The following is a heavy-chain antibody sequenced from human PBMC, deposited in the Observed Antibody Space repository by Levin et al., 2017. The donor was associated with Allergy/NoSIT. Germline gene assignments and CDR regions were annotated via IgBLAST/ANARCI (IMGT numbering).Heavy chain of an antibody. CDR1: GFTFSSYA. CDR3: AKGCCCGSPYGYFDS. V-gene: IGHV3-30*04. Sequence: PGGSLRLSCAASGFTFSSYAMHWVRQAPGKGLEWLAVISSDGSDIRYADSVRGRFTISRDNSKKTLSLQMDILRPEDTAVYHCAKGCCCGSPYGYFDSWGQGTLVTVSS. CDR2: ISSDGSDI. D-gene: IGHD1-26*01. J-gene: IGHJ4*02.